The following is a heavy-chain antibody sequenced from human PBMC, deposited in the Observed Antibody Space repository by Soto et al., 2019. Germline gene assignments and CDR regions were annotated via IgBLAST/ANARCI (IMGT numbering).Heavy chain of an antibody. D-gene: IGHD3-22*01. CDR3: ARNAPHYYDSSGYWFDP. CDR1: GFSLSTSGMC. Sequence: SGPTLVNPTQTLTLTCTFSGFSLSTSGMCVSWIRQPPGKALEWLALIDWDDDKYYSTSLKTRVTISKDTSKNQVVLTMTNMDPVDTATYYCARNAPHYYDSSGYWFDPWGQGTLVTVSS. V-gene: IGHV2-70*01. J-gene: IGHJ5*02. CDR2: IDWDDDK.